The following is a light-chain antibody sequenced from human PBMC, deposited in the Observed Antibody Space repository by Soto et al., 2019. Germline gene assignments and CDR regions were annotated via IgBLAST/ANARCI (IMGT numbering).Light chain of an antibody. V-gene: IGKV3-15*01. CDR1: QSVGSS. J-gene: IGKJ1*01. CDR2: AAS. CDR3: QQYNNWLWT. Sequence: EVLMTQSPATLSVSPGERATLSCRASQSVGSSLAWYQQKPGQAPSLLIYAASTRATGIPARFSGSGSGTEFSLAISSLQSEDSAVYYCQQYNNWLWTFGQGTKVDI.